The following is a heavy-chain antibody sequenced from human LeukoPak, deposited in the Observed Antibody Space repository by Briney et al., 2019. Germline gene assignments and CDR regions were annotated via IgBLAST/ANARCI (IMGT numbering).Heavy chain of an antibody. J-gene: IGHJ4*02. V-gene: IGHV3-74*01. CDR3: ARDVWGTFDY. Sequence: SGGSLRRSCAASGFTFSNFWMHWVRQTPGKGLVWVSRINSDGSSTTYADSVKGRFTISRDNAKNTLYLQMNSLRAEDTAVYYCARDVWGTFDYWGQGTLVTVSS. D-gene: IGHD1/OR15-1a*01. CDR2: INSDGSST. CDR1: GFTFSNFW.